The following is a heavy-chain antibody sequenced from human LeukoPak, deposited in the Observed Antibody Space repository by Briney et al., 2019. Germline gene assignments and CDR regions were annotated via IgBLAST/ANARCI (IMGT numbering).Heavy chain of an antibody. Sequence: PGGCLRLSCAASGFTFDDYGMSWVRQAPGKGLEWVSGINWNGGSTGYADSVKGRFTISRDNAKNSLYLQMNSLRAEDTAVYYCARVISWMYYFDYWGQGTLVTVSS. V-gene: IGHV3-20*04. CDR3: ARVISWMYYFDY. CDR2: INWNGGST. J-gene: IGHJ4*02. CDR1: GFTFDDYG. D-gene: IGHD2-2*03.